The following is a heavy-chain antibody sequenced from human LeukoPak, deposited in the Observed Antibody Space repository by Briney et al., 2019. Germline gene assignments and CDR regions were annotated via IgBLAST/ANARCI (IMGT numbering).Heavy chain of an antibody. J-gene: IGHJ4*02. CDR1: GYTFTSYC. D-gene: IGHD5-18*01. CDR2: INPSGGST. Sequence: ASVKVSCKASGYTFTSYCMHWVRQAPGQGLEWMGIINPSGGSTSYAQKLQGRVTMTRDMSTSTVYMELSSLRSEDTAVYYCARASDPDTYYFDYWGQGTLVTVSS. CDR3: ARASDPDTYYFDY. V-gene: IGHV1-46*01.